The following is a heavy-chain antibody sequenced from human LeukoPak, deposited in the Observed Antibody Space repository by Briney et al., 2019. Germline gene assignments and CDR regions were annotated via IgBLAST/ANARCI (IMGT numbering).Heavy chain of an antibody. J-gene: IGHJ4*02. CDR1: GFTFDDYA. Sequence: QPGRSLRLSCAASGFTFDDYAMHWVRQAPGKGLEWVSGISWNSGSIGYADSVKGRFTISRDNAKNSLYLQMNSPRAEDTALYYCAKVVGGYFDYWGQGTLVTVSS. CDR3: AKVVGGYFDY. D-gene: IGHD1-26*01. CDR2: ISWNSGSI. V-gene: IGHV3-9*01.